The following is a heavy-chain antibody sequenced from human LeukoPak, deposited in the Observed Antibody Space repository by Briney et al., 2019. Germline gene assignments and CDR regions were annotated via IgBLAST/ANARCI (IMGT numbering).Heavy chain of an antibody. CDR1: GFTFSNYG. Sequence: SGGSLRLSCAASGFTFSNYGMNWVRQAPGKGLDWDSSISSTSAYIYYADSVKGRFTISRDNAKNSLYLQMDSLRAEDTAVYYCAKSYSVTGTFPALDYWGPGNPGHRLL. CDR3: AKSYSVTGTFPALDY. D-gene: IGHD6-19*01. CDR2: ISSTSAYI. V-gene: IGHV3-21*01. J-gene: IGHJ4*02.